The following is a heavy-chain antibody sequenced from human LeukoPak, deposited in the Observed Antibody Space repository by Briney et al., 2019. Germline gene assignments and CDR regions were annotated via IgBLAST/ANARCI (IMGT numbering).Heavy chain of an antibody. D-gene: IGHD6-19*01. V-gene: IGHV4-39*01. Sequence: PSETLSLTCTVSGGLLSSSRYYWGWIRQPPGKGLERIGSFYYSESTYYKPHLKRRVTISVDTSKNQFTLKLSSVTAADAAVYYCARTAGIAVAGSRQYFDYWGQGTLVTVSS. CDR2: FYYSEST. CDR3: ARTAGIAVAGSRQYFDY. CDR1: GGLLSSSRYY. J-gene: IGHJ4*02.